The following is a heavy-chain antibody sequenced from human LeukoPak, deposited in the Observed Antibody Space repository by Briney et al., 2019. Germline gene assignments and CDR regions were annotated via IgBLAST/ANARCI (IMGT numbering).Heavy chain of an antibody. J-gene: IGHJ4*02. D-gene: IGHD5-18*01. V-gene: IGHV1-8*01. CDR1: GYTFTSYD. Sequence: ASVKVSCKASGYTFTSYDINWVRQATGQGLEWMGWMNPNSGNTGYAQKFQGRVTMTEDTSTDTAYMGLSSLRSEDTAVYYCATSWIQLWYPLDYWGQGTLVTVSS. CDR2: MNPNSGNT. CDR3: ATSWIQLWYPLDY.